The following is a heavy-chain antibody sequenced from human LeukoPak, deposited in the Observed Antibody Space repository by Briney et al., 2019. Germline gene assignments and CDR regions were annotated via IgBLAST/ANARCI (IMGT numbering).Heavy chain of an antibody. D-gene: IGHD2-2*02. CDR2: MKPDGSEK. Sequence: PGGSLRLSCEVSGFTFSSYWMSWVRQAPGKGPEWVANMKPDGSEKYYVDSVKGRFTISRDNSKNSLYLQMNSLRAEDTAVYYCARDPRQSHLVYTTGDYWGQGTLVTVPS. V-gene: IGHV3-7*01. CDR1: GFTFSSYW. J-gene: IGHJ4*02. CDR3: ARDPRQSHLVYTTGDY.